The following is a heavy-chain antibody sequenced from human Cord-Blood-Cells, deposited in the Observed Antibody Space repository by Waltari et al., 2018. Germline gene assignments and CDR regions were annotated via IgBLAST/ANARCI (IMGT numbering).Heavy chain of an antibody. V-gene: IGHV1-69*12. J-gene: IGHJ6*02. CDR1: GGTFSSYA. CDR3: ARGPAYSNYYYYGMDV. D-gene: IGHD4-4*01. Sequence: QVQLVQSGAEVKKPGSPVKVSCKASGGTFSSYAISWARQAPGQGLGWMGGIIPIFCTANYAQKFQGRVTITADESTSTAYMELSSLRSEDTAVYYCARGPAYSNYYYYGMDVWGQGTTVTVSS. CDR2: IIPIFCTA.